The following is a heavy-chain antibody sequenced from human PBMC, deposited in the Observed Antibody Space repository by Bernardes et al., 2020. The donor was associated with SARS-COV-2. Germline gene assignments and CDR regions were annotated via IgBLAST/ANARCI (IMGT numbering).Heavy chain of an antibody. D-gene: IGHD6-13*01. CDR2: INPNSGDT. CDR1: GYTFSDYY. Sequence: ASVKVSCKASGYTFSDYYMHWVRQAPGQGLEWMGWINPNSGDTNYAQNFQGRVTMTRDTSISTAYMELTRLTSDDRAVYYCASHSYSSTWYSDYWGQETLVTVPP. CDR3: ASHSYSSTWYSDY. J-gene: IGHJ4*02. V-gene: IGHV1-2*02.